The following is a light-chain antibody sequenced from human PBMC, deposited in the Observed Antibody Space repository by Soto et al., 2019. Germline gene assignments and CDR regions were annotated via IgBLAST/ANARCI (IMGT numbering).Light chain of an antibody. CDR1: QNVSNW. V-gene: IGKV1-5*03. Sequence: DVEMTQSPSTLPTSIGDRVTINCRASQNVSNWLAWYQQKPGKAPKLLIYKASLLESGVPSRFSASGSGTDFTLNINSLQSDDFATYFCQQYSKESTFGQGTKLEIK. J-gene: IGKJ2*01. CDR2: KAS. CDR3: QQYSKEST.